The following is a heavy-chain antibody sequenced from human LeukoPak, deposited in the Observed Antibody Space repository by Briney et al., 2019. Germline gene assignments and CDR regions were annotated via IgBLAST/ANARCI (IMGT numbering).Heavy chain of an antibody. CDR1: GFTFSSYA. J-gene: IGHJ4*02. V-gene: IGHV3-23*01. Sequence: GGSLRLSCAASGFTFSSYAMNWVRQAPGKGLEWVSGMSGSGVSPYYADSVKGRFTMSRDNSKNTLYLQMNSLRAEDTAVYYCAKANSPYYYDRSGYSTFDYWGQATLVTVSA. D-gene: IGHD3-22*01. CDR3: AKANSPYYYDRSGYSTFDY. CDR2: MSGSGVSP.